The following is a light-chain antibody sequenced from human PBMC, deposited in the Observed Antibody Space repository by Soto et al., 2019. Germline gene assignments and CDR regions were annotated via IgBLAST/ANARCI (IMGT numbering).Light chain of an antibody. Sequence: ETVMTQSPAGLSVSRGESAALCCRASQSVSGNLVWYQQKPGQAPRLLMYRTSIRATGVPARFSGSGSGTEFNLTISSLQSEDFAVYYCQQYNNWPRATFGGGTKVDIK. J-gene: IGKJ4*01. CDR3: QQYNNWPRAT. CDR2: RTS. V-gene: IGKV3-15*01. CDR1: QSVSGN.